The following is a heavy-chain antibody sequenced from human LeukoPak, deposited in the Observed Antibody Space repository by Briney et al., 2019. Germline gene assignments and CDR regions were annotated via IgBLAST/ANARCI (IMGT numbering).Heavy chain of an antibody. V-gene: IGHV3-23*01. J-gene: IGHJ4*02. CDR2: VSGPGTDT. CDR3: AKYCGADCFSGIDH. Sequence: PGGSLRLSCVASGFTSSNYAMTWVRQAPGKGLEWVSTVSGPGTDTYYVDSLKGRFTISRDNSKQTVYLQMKNLRHEDTAIHYCAKYCGADCFSGIDHWGQGTLVTVSS. D-gene: IGHD2-21*02. CDR1: GFTSSNYA.